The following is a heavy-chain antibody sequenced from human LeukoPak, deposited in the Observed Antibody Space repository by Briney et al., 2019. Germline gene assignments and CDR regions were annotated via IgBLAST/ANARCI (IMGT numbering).Heavy chain of an antibody. CDR2: IRYDGSYK. V-gene: IGHV3-30*02. CDR3: ARRVDGSGRYRGYYYYYMDV. D-gene: IGHD3-10*01. CDR1: GFTISSYG. Sequence: GGSLRLSCVVSGFTISSYGMHWVRQAPGKGLEWVAFIRYDGSYKKYADSVKGRFTISRDNSKNTLYLQMNSLRAEDTALYYCARRVDGSGRYRGYYYYYMDVWGKGTTVTISS. J-gene: IGHJ6*03.